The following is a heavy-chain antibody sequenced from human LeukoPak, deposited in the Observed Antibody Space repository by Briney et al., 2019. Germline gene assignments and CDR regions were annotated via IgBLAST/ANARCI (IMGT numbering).Heavy chain of an antibody. V-gene: IGHV4-39*07. Sequence: SETLSLTCTVSRGSISSGSYYWGWIRQPPGKGLEWIGSIYYSGSTYYNPSLKSRVTISVDTSKNQFSLKLSSVTAADTAVYYCAHSYGGYYYYYMDVWGKGTTVTVSS. CDR3: AHSYGGYYYYYMDV. J-gene: IGHJ6*03. D-gene: IGHD5-18*01. CDR1: RGSISSGSYY. CDR2: IYYSGST.